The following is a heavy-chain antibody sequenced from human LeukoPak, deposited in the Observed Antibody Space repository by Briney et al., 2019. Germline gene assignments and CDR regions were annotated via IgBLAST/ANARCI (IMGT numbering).Heavy chain of an antibody. Sequence: PSETLSLTCTVSGGSISSGDYYWSWIRQPPGKGLEWIGYIYYSGSAYYNPSLKSRVTISVDTSKNQFSLKLSSVTAADTAVYYCARAHYTWYTAMALGAFDIWGQGTMVTVSS. J-gene: IGHJ3*02. V-gene: IGHV4-30-4*01. CDR3: ARAHYTWYTAMALGAFDI. CDR1: GGSISSGDYY. CDR2: IYYSGSA. D-gene: IGHD5-18*01.